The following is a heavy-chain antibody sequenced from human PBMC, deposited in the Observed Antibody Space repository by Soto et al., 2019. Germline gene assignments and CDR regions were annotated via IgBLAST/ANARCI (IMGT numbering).Heavy chain of an antibody. J-gene: IGHJ6*02. Sequence: GGSLRLSCAASGSTFSSYAMSWVRQAPGKGLEWVSAISGSGGSTYYADSVKGRFTISRDNSKNQFSLKLSSVTAADTAVYYCARVADDYVVYGMDVWGQGTTVTVSS. CDR2: ISGSGGST. CDR1: GSTFSSYA. V-gene: IGHV3-23*01. D-gene: IGHD3-16*01. CDR3: ARVADDYVVYGMDV.